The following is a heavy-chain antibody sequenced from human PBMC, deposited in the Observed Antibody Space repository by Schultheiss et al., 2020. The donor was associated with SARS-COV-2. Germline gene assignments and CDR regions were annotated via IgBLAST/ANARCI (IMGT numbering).Heavy chain of an antibody. Sequence: SQTLSLTCTVSGGSISNSSWSWIRQPPGKGLEWIGYISYSGITNYNPSLKSRVTISVDTSKNQFSLNLSSVTAADTAVYYCASMTTVTFDAFDIWGQGTMVTVSS. V-gene: IGHV4-59*08. CDR2: ISYSGIT. J-gene: IGHJ3*02. D-gene: IGHD4-17*01. CDR1: GGSISNSS. CDR3: ASMTTVTFDAFDI.